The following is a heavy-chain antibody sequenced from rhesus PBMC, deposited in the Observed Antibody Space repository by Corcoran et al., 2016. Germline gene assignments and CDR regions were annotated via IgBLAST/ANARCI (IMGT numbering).Heavy chain of an antibody. D-gene: IGHD2-39*02. J-gene: IGHJ6*01. V-gene: IGHV4-143*01. CDR1: GGSISGYYN. CDR3: ARQGYTNHLGGLDS. CDR2: VYGNSANT. Sequence: QVQLQESGPGLVRPSETLSLTCTVSGGSISGYYNWNWIRQPPGKGLEWIGGVYGNSANTHYTPSLKSRVTISKDTAKTQFSLRLTSVTAADTAVYYCARQGYTNHLGGLDSWGQGVVVTVSS.